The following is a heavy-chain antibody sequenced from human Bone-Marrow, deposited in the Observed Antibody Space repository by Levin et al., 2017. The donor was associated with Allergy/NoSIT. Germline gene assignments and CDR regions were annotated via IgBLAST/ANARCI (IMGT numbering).Heavy chain of an antibody. J-gene: IGHJ6*02. D-gene: IGHD3-3*01. CDR1: GYTFTSYY. CDR3: ARATVVPAASPRHYDFWSGQNYYYDGMDV. V-gene: IGHV1-46*01. Sequence: ASVKVSCKASGYTFTSYYMHWVRQAPGQGLEWMGIINPSGGSTSYAQKFQGRVTMTRDTSTSTVYMELSSLRSEDTAVYYCARATVVPAASPRHYDFWSGQNYYYDGMDVWGQGTTVTVSS. CDR2: INPSGGST.